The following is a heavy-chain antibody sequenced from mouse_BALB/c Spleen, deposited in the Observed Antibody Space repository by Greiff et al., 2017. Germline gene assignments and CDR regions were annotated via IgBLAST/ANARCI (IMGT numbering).Heavy chain of an antibody. D-gene: IGHD2-4*01. J-gene: IGHJ1*01. Sequence: SGPELVKPGASVKVSCKASGYAFTSYNMYWVKQSHGKSLEWIGYIDPYNGGTSYNQKFKGKATLTVDKSSSTAYMHLNSLTSEDSAVYYCARRGYYDYDYWYFDVWGAGTTVTVSS. CDR1: GYAFTSYN. CDR3: ARRGYYDYDYWYFDV. V-gene: IGHV1S135*01. CDR2: IDPYNGGT.